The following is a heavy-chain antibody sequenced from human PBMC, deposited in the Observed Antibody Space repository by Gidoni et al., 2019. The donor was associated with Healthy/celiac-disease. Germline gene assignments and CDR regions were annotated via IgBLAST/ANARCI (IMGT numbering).Heavy chain of an antibody. D-gene: IGHD6-19*01. V-gene: IGHV4-59*01. J-gene: IGHJ3*02. CDR2: IYYSGST. CDR3: ARRAVAGLLDAFDI. CDR1: GCSISSYY. Sequence: QVPLQESGPGLVKTSETLSLTCPVSGCSISSYYWSWIRQPPGKGLEWIGYIYYSGSTNYNPSLKSRVTISVDTSKNQFSLKLSSVTAADTAVYYCARRAVAGLLDAFDIWGQGTMVTVSS.